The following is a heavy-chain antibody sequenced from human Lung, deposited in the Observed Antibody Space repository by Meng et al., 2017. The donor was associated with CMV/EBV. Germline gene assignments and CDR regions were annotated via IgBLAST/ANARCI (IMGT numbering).Heavy chain of an antibody. J-gene: IGHJ6*02. Sequence: SXAASGFTFSSYAMHRVRQAPGKGLEWVAVISYDGSNKYYADSVKGRFTISRDNSKNTLYLQMNSLRVEDTAVYYCTRGGGTISIFGVARIVGGMDVWGQGXTVTVSS. CDR1: GFTFSSYA. D-gene: IGHD3-3*01. CDR3: TRGGGTISIFGVARIVGGMDV. V-gene: IGHV3-30*04. CDR2: ISYDGSNK.